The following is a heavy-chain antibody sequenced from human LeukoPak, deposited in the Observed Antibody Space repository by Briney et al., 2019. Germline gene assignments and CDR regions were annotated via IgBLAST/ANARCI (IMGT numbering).Heavy chain of an antibody. CDR2: IIPIFGTA. J-gene: IGHJ6*03. D-gene: IGHD1-26*01. CDR1: GGTFSSYA. Sequence: ASVKVSCKASGGTFSSYAISWVRQPPGQGLEWMGGIIPIFGTANYAQKFQGRVTITADKSTSTAYMELSSLRSEDTAVYYCARGVGATSIYYYYYMDVWGKGTTVTVSS. CDR3: ARGVGATSIYYYYYMDV. V-gene: IGHV1-69*06.